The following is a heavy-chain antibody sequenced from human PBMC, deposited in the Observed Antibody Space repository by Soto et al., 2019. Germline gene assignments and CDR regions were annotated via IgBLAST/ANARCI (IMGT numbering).Heavy chain of an antibody. CDR1: GYEFWGHW. V-gene: IGHV5-51*01. J-gene: IGHJ4*02. CDR2: IYPDDSQT. CDR3: ARLNAPREPLDPYFDY. Sequence: EVQLVQSGAEVKKPGESLKISCKGSGYEFWGHWIVWVRQVPGKGLEWMGIIYPDDSQTRYSPSFQGQVTFSADKSINTAYLQWSSLKASDSAMYYCARLNAPREPLDPYFDYWGQGTLVTVSS. D-gene: IGHD1-26*01.